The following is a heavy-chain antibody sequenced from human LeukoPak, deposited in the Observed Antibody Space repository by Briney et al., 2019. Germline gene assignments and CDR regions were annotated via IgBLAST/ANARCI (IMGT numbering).Heavy chain of an antibody. CDR3: ASLGYLSWIQLWFDY. J-gene: IGHJ4*02. CDR2: MNQDGSEK. D-gene: IGHD5-18*01. V-gene: IGHV3-7*01. CDR1: GLAFGSYW. Sequence: GGSLRLSCAASGLAFGSYWMNWVRQAPGKGLEWVANMNQDGSEKNYVDSVKGRFTISRDNAKNSLYLQMNSLRAEDTAVYYCASLGYLSWIQLWFDYWGQGTLVTVSS.